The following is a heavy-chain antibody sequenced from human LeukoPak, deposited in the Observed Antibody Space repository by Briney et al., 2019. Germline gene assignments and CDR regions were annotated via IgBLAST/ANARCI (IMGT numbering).Heavy chain of an antibody. D-gene: IGHD1-26*01. Sequence: SETLSLTCTFCGRSISSYYWSWIRQPPGKGLEWVRYIYYSGSTNYNPSLKSRVTISVDTSKNQFSLKLRAVTAADTAVYYCSRAERDSGSYYLYYYYGMDVWGQGTTVTVSS. V-gene: IGHV4-59*01. J-gene: IGHJ6*02. CDR3: SRAERDSGSYYLYYYYGMDV. CDR2: IYYSGST. CDR1: GRSISSYY.